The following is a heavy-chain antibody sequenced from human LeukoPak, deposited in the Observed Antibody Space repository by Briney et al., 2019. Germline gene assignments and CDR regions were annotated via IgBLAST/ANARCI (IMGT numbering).Heavy chain of an antibody. V-gene: IGHV3-66*01. CDR2: IYTGGTT. J-gene: IGHJ3*02. Sequence: HPGGSLRLSCAASRFTFSNYWMHWVRQAPGKGLEWVSVIYTGGTTYYADSVKGRFTISRDNSKNTLLLQMNSLRAEDTAVYYCARASPRYSDPARERTYSGSYYYAFDIWGQGTMVTVSS. D-gene: IGHD1-26*01. CDR3: ARASPRYSDPARERTYSGSYYYAFDI. CDR1: RFTFSNYW.